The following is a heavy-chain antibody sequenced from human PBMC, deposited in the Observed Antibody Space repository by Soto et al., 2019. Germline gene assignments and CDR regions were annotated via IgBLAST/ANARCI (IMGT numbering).Heavy chain of an antibody. Sequence: SLRLSCAASGFTFSSYWMSWVRQAPGKGLEWVANIKQDGSEKYYVDSVKGRFTISRDNAKNSLYLQMNSLRAEDTAVYYCARAGLDDYIWGSYRWSPGAFDIWGQGTMVTVSS. J-gene: IGHJ3*02. CDR1: GFTFSSYW. D-gene: IGHD3-16*02. CDR3: ARAGLDDYIWGSYRWSPGAFDI. V-gene: IGHV3-7*01. CDR2: IKQDGSEK.